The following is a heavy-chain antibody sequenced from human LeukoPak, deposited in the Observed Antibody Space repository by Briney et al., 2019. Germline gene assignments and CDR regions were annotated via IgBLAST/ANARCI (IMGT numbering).Heavy chain of an antibody. Sequence: SETLSLTCSVSGGSMSSSSHYWGWVRQPPGKELQWIGSLYYSGRTFYTPSLESRVTMSIDTSNNQFSLRMSSVTAADTAVYYCARLAAGTWSYDYWGQGSLVTVSS. CDR1: GGSMSSSSHY. V-gene: IGHV4-39*01. CDR2: LYYSGRT. J-gene: IGHJ4*02. D-gene: IGHD6-25*01. CDR3: ARLAAGTWSYDY.